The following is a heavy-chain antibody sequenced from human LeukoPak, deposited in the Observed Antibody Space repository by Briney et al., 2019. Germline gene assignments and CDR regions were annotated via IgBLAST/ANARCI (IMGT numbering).Heavy chain of an antibody. D-gene: IGHD4-17*01. V-gene: IGHV7-4-1*02. Sequence: GASVKVSCKASGYSFTNYAMNWVRQAPGQGLEWMGWINTKTGKATYAQGFTGRFVFSVDPYVSTAYLQISSLKAEDTAVYYCARDLGDCFDSWGQGNLVSVSS. CDR3: ARDLGDCFDS. CDR1: GYSFTNYA. CDR2: INTKTGKA. J-gene: IGHJ4*02.